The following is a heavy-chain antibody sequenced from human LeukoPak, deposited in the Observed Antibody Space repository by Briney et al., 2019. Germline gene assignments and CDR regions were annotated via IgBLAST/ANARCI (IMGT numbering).Heavy chain of an antibody. V-gene: IGHV4-34*01. CDR3: AGGRLLWFGESKNFDY. CDR2: INHSGST. J-gene: IGHJ4*02. D-gene: IGHD3-10*01. CDR1: GGSFSGYY. Sequence: PSETLSLTCAVYGGSFSGYYWSWIRQPPGKGLEWIGEINHSGSTNYNPSLKSRVTISVDTSKNQFSLKLSSVTAADTAVYYCAGGRLLWFGESKNFDYWGQGTLVTVSS.